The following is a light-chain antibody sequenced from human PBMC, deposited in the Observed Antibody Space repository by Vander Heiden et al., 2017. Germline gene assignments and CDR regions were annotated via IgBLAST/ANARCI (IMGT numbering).Light chain of an antibody. Sequence: DIKLTQFPSSLSASVGARVTITCRASQNIDGFVNWYQQKPGKAPKLLIFAASSLQTGVPSRFSGRASGTHFTLTISGLQPDDFASYYCQQSYSTPPVFGGGTKLEVK. CDR3: QQSYSTPPV. V-gene: IGKV1-39*01. CDR1: QNIDGF. CDR2: AAS. J-gene: IGKJ4*01.